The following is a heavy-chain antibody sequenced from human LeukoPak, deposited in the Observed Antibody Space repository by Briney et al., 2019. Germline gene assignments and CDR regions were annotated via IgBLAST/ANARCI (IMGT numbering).Heavy chain of an antibody. CDR3: ARAYSSGWYEYYYYAMDV. J-gene: IGHJ6*02. D-gene: IGHD6-19*01. V-gene: IGHV5-51*01. CDR1: GYSFSSYW. CDR2: IFPADSDT. Sequence: ESLQISCKGSGYSFSSYWIGWVRQMPGKGLEWMGIIFPADSDTRYSPSFQGQVTISADKSISTAYLQWSSLKASDTAMYYCARAYSSGWYEYYYYAMDVWGQGTTVSVSS.